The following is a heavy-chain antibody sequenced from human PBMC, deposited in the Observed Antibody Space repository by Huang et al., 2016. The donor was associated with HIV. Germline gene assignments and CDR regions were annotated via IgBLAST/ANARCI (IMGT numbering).Heavy chain of an antibody. V-gene: IGHV4-39*01. Sequence: QLQLQESGPGLVKPSETLSLTCTVSGGSISSSSYYWGGIRQSPGKGLEWIGSIYYSGSTYYNPSLKRRVTISLDTSKSHFSLKLSSVTAADTAVYYCARHPGVTIPYGLDVWGQGTTVTVSS. D-gene: IGHD1-1*01. CDR1: GGSISSSSYY. CDR3: ARHPGVTIPYGLDV. J-gene: IGHJ6*02. CDR2: IYYSGST.